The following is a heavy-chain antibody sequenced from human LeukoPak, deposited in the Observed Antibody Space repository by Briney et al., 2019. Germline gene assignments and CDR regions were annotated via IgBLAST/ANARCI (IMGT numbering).Heavy chain of an antibody. J-gene: IGHJ3*02. CDR3: VRVKVVVPRAINAFDI. CDR1: VDSVSSNSAA. D-gene: IGHD2-2*02. V-gene: IGHV6-1*01. Sequence: SQTPSLTCAISVDSVSSNSAAWNWIRQSPSRGLEWLRMTYYSTKWSDDYALSMKGRITITPDTSKNQFSLQLNSVTPEDTAVYYCVRVKVVVPRAINAFDIWGQGTMVTVSS. CDR2: TYYSTKWSD.